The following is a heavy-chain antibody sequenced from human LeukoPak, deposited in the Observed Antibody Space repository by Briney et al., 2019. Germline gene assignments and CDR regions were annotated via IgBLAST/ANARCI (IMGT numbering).Heavy chain of an antibody. CDR1: GFTFSSYE. CDR3: ARPYGDYYYYYYMDV. Sequence: GGSRRLSCAASGFTFSSYERNWVRQAPGKGLEWVSYISSSGSTIYYADSVKGRFTISRDNAKNSLYLQMNSLRAEDTAVYYCARPYGDYYYYYYMDVWGKGTTVTVSS. CDR2: ISSSGSTI. D-gene: IGHD4-17*01. V-gene: IGHV3-48*03. J-gene: IGHJ6*03.